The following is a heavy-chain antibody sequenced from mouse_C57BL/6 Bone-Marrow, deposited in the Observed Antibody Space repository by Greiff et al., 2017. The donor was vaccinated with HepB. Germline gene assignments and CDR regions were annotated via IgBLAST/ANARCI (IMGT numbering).Heavy chain of an antibody. Sequence: DVKLQESGTVLARPGASVKMSCKTSGYTFTSYWMHWVKQRPGQGLEWIGAIYPGNSDTSYNQKFKGKAKLTAVTSASTAYMELSSLTNEDSAVYYCTSIYYYGRWYFDVWGTGTTVTVSS. V-gene: IGHV1-5*01. D-gene: IGHD1-1*01. J-gene: IGHJ1*03. CDR3: TSIYYYGRWYFDV. CDR2: IYPGNSDT. CDR1: GYTFTSYW.